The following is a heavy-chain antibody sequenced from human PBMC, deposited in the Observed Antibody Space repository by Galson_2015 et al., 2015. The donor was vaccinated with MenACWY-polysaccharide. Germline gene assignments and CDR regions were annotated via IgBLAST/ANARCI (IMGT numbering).Heavy chain of an antibody. CDR2: ISSSGQTR. CDR3: ARVPPRMAPGAFDG. D-gene: IGHD5-24*01. Sequence: SLRLSCAASGFAFSRYDMNWVRQAPGKGLEWVSYISSSGQTRYYGDAVKGRFAISRDNAENSMYLQMNSLRVEDTALYYCARVPPRMAPGAFDGWGQGTLVTVS. J-gene: IGHJ3*01. CDR1: GFAFSRYD. V-gene: IGHV3-48*03.